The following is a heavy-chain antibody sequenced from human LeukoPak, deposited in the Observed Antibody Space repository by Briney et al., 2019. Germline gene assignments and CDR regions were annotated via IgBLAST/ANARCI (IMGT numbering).Heavy chain of an antibody. D-gene: IGHD5-12*01. CDR2: INPNSGGT. CDR1: GYTFTGYY. V-gene: IGHV1-2*02. CDR3: ARASEWLGGLDY. Sequence: ASVKVSCTASGYTFTGYYMHWVRQAPGQGLEWMGWINPNSGGTNYAQKFQGRVTMTRDTSISTAYMELSRLRSDDTAVYYCARASEWLGGLDYWGQGTLVTVSS. J-gene: IGHJ4*02.